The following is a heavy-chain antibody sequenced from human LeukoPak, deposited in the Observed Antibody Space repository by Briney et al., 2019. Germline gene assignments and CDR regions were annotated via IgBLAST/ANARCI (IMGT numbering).Heavy chain of an antibody. CDR3: ARQHSIGFKFDY. J-gene: IGHJ4*02. V-gene: IGHV4-34*01. Sequence: SETLSLTCAVYGGSLSGYYWSWIRQPPGKGLEWIGYIYHSGSTYYNPSLKSRVTISVDRSKSQFSLRLNSVTAADTAVYFCARQHSIGFKFDYWGQGALVTVSS. CDR1: GGSLSGYY. D-gene: IGHD6-19*01. CDR2: IYHSGST.